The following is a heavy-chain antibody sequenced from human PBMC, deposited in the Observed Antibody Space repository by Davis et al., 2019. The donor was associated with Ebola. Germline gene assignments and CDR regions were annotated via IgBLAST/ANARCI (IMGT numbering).Heavy chain of an antibody. D-gene: IGHD3-16*02. CDR2: INPNSGGT. J-gene: IGHJ4*02. CDR1: GYNFNDYY. Sequence: ASVKVSCKASGYNFNDYYMHWVRQAPGQGLEWMGRINPNSGGTNYAEKFLGRVTMTRDTSITTAYMELRSLTSDDTAVYYCARDRRLSDDYIGGSYPSDYWGQGTLVTVSS. V-gene: IGHV1-2*06. CDR3: ARDRRLSDDYIGGSYPSDY.